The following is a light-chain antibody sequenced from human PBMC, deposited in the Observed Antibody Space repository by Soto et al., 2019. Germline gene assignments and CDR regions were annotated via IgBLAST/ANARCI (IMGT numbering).Light chain of an antibody. V-gene: IGKV1-33*01. CDR3: QQYESLPIT. Sequence: DIQMTQSPSSLSASEGDRVTITCQASQDINNYLNWYQRKPGKAPKLLIFDASSLETGVPSRFSGGGSGAHFTLTISSLQSEDIATYYCQQYESLPITFGQGTRLEIK. CDR2: DAS. J-gene: IGKJ5*01. CDR1: QDINNY.